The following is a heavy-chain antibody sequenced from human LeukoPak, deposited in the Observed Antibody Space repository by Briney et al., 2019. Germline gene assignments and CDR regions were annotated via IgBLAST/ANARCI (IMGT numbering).Heavy chain of an antibody. D-gene: IGHD3-10*01. Sequence: GGSLRRSCAASGFTFSSYAMHWVRQAPGKGLEYVSAISSNGGSTYYANSVKGRFTISRDNSKNTLYLQMGSLRAEDMAVYYCARDYYYGSGYYYFDYWGQGTLVTVSS. CDR3: ARDYYYGSGYYYFDY. CDR2: ISSNGGST. CDR1: GFTFSSYA. V-gene: IGHV3-64*01. J-gene: IGHJ4*02.